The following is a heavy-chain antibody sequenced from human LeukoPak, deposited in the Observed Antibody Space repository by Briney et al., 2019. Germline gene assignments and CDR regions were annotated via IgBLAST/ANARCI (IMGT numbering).Heavy chain of an antibody. J-gene: IGHJ4*02. CDR2: IHYIGNT. D-gene: IGHD3-3*01. V-gene: IGHV4-31*03. CDR1: GDSISTSGYY. Sequence: SETLSLTCTVSGDSISTSGYYWSWIGQHPGTGLEWIAYIHYIGNTYYNPSLESRVTMSVDTSSNQFSLTVASVTAADTAVYYCASVRDDYFFDYWGQGILVTVSS. CDR3: ASVRDDYFFDY.